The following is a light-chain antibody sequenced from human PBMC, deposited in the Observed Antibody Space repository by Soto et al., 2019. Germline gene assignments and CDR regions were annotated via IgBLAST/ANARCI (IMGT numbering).Light chain of an antibody. V-gene: IGKV1-5*03. J-gene: IGKJ1*01. CDR2: EAS. Sequence: GDRVTITCRASQSISGSLAWYQQKPGKAPKLLIYEASNLKSGVPSRFSGSVSGTEYTLTISSLQPDDSASYYCQQYNGYWTFGQGTRVEIK. CDR1: QSISGS. CDR3: QQYNGYWT.